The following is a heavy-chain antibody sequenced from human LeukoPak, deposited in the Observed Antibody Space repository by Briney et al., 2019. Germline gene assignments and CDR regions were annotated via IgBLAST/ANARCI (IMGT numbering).Heavy chain of an antibody. CDR2: IYYSGST. V-gene: IGHV4-31*03. D-gene: IGHD6-19*01. Sequence: RPSETLSLTCTVSGGSISSGGYYWSWIRQHPGKGLEWIGYIYYSGSTYYNPSLKSRVTISVDTSKNQFSLKLSSVTAADTAVYYCARVAVADKKTFDYWGQGTLVTVSS. CDR1: GGSISSGGYY. J-gene: IGHJ4*02. CDR3: ARVAVADKKTFDY.